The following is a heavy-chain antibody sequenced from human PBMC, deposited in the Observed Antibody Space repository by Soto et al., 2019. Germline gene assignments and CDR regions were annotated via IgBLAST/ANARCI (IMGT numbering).Heavy chain of an antibody. Sequence: QPQLVQSGAEVKKPGASVTVSCKASGYTFTSYGISWVRQAPGQGLEWMGWVSAYNGDTNYAQNFQGRVTMTTDTTTSTPYMDLRSLRSDNTATYYCARDRGYCANGVCFRYDYWGQGTLVTVSS. CDR2: VSAYNGDT. J-gene: IGHJ4*02. D-gene: IGHD2-8*01. CDR3: ARDRGYCANGVCFRYDY. CDR1: GYTFTSYG. V-gene: IGHV1-18*01.